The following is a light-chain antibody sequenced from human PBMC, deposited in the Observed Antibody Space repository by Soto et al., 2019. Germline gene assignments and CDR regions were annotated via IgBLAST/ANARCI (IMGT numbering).Light chain of an antibody. J-gene: IGLJ1*01. Sequence: QSVLTQPPSVSAAPGQKVTISCSGSSSNIGNNYVSWYQQVPGTAPKLLIYDNSKRPSGNPDRFSGSKSGTSATLGISGLQTGDEADYYCGTWDSSLSVHVFGTGTKVTV. CDR2: DNS. CDR3: GTWDSSLSVHV. V-gene: IGLV1-51*01. CDR1: SSNIGNNY.